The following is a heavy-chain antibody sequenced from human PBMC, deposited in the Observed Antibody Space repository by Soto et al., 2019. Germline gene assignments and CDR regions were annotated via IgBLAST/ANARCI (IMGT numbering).Heavy chain of an antibody. CDR3: ATRDSSRFY. Sequence: QVQLQESGPGLVKPSGTLSLTCAVSGVSISSHDWWTWVRQPPGKGLEWIGESHQNGNTNYNSSLESRVTISVDKSKNQFSLKLTSVTVADTAVYYCATRDSSRFYWGQGTLVTVSS. V-gene: IGHV4-4*02. D-gene: IGHD6-13*01. CDR2: SHQNGNT. CDR1: GVSISSHDW. J-gene: IGHJ4*02.